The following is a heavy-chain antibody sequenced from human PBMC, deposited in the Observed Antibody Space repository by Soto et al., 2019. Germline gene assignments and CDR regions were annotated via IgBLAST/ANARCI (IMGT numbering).Heavy chain of an antibody. Sequence: GGSLRLSCAAPGFTFSDYYMSWIRQAPGKGLEWVSYISSSGSTIYYADSVKGRLTISRDNAKNSLYLQMNSLRAEDTAVYYCARGSSGYHGNSWFDPWGQGTLVTVSS. D-gene: IGHD3-22*01. CDR3: ARGSSGYHGNSWFDP. CDR1: GFTFSDYY. CDR2: ISSSGSTI. V-gene: IGHV3-11*01. J-gene: IGHJ5*02.